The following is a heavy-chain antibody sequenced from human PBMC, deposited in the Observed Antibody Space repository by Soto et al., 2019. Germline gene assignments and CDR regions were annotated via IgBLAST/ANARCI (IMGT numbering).Heavy chain of an antibody. Sequence: QVQLVESGGGVVQPGRSLRLSCAASGFTFSSYAMHWVRQAPGKGLEWVAVISYDGSNKYYADSVKGRFTISRDNSKNTLYLQMNSLRAEDKAVYYWARLILGSNHGYGMDVWGQGTTVTVSS. CDR3: ARLILGSNHGYGMDV. CDR1: GFTFSSYA. D-gene: IGHD4-4*01. CDR2: ISYDGSNK. V-gene: IGHV3-30-3*01. J-gene: IGHJ6*02.